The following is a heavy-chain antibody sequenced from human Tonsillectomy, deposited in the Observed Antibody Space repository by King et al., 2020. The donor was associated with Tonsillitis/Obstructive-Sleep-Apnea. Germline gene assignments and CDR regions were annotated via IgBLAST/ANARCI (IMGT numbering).Heavy chain of an antibody. D-gene: IGHD2-15*01. J-gene: IGHJ4*02. Sequence: VQLVESGGGWVPPGGSLRLSCTVSGFTVSSSYMSWVRQAPGKGREGVSVFFGVWRTYYADSVQGRFSMSTDNSKNTLFLQMNSLRAEDTALYYCVKDVYCSGGTCYTTYWGQGTLVTVSS. CDR1: GFTVSSSY. V-gene: IGHV3-66*01. CDR3: VKDVYCSGGTCYTTY. CDR2: FFGVWRT.